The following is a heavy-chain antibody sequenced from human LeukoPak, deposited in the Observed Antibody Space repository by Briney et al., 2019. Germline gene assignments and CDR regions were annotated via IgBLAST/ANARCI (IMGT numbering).Heavy chain of an antibody. Sequence: GGSLRLACAASGFTFSSYVMSWVRQAPGKGLEWVSAISGSGGSTYYADSVKGRFTISRDNSKNTLYLQMNSLRAEDTAVYYCAKVWEATITFEFDYWGQGTLVTVSS. CDR1: GFTFSSYV. CDR2: ISGSGGST. CDR3: AKVWEATITFEFDY. J-gene: IGHJ4*02. V-gene: IGHV3-23*01. D-gene: IGHD5-12*01.